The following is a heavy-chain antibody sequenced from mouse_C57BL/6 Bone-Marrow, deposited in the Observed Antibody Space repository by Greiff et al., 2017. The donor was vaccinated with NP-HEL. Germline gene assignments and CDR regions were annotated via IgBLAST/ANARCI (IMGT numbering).Heavy chain of an antibody. CDR3: ARLPTTVVATRYFDV. CDR2: IDPSDSYT. D-gene: IGHD1-1*01. J-gene: IGHJ1*03. V-gene: IGHV1-50*01. CDR1: GYTFSSYW. Sequence: QVQLQQPGAELVKPGASVKLSCKASGYTFSSYWMQWVKQRPGQGLEWIGEIDPSDSYTNYNQKFKGKATLTVATSSSTAYMQLSSLTSEDSAVYYCARLPTTVVATRYFDVWGTGTTVTVSS.